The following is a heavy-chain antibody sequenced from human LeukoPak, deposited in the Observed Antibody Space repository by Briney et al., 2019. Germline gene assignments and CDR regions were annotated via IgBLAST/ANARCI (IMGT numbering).Heavy chain of an antibody. D-gene: IGHD3-10*01. J-gene: IGHJ4*02. CDR1: GGSISSGGDY. CDR2: IYYNESA. V-gene: IGHV4-31*03. CDR3: ARVDYGSATNEDY. Sequence: SETLSLTRTVSGGSISSGGDYWSWIRHHPGRGLEWIEYIYYNESAYYNPSIKSRVTISVDTSENQFSLKLSSVTAADTAVYYCARVDYGSATNEDYWGQGTLVTVSS.